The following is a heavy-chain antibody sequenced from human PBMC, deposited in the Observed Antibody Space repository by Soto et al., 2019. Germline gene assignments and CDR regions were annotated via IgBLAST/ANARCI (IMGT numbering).Heavy chain of an antibody. D-gene: IGHD3-16*01. CDR3: AKAPPPIDYGPGESEYYHDN. CDR1: GDSIGSYR. V-gene: IGHV4-59*01. Sequence: SETLSLTCTVSGDSIGSYRWSWIRQPPGKGLEWIAYVYHSGSTNYNPSLKSRVTMSVDTSKNQFTLKLTSVTAADTAMYYCAKAPPPIDYGPGESEYYHDNWGQGILVTVSS. J-gene: IGHJ4*02. CDR2: VYHSGST.